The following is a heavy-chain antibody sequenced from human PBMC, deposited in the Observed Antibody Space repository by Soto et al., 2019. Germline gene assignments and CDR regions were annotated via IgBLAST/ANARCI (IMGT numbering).Heavy chain of an antibody. CDR2: IKSDGSGT. CDR1: GFTFSNYW. Sequence: PGGSLRLSCAASGFTFSNYWMHWVRQAPGKGPMWVSRIKSDGSGTYYADSVKGRLTISRDNAKNTLYLQMNSLRAEDTAVYYCAKADNCGGDCYWFDYWGQGTLVTVAS. J-gene: IGHJ4*02. D-gene: IGHD2-21*02. V-gene: IGHV3-74*01. CDR3: AKADNCGGDCYWFDY.